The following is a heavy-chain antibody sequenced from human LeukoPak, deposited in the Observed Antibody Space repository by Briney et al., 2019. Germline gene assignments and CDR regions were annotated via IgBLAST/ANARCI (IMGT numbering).Heavy chain of an antibody. CDR3: ARDLHGSRGEFDY. D-gene: IGHD3-16*01. J-gene: IGHJ4*02. CDR2: TYHWSKWFN. CDR1: GDSVTSGI. V-gene: IGHV6-1*01. Sequence: SQTLSLTCAISGDSVTSGIWNWIRQSPSRGLEWLGRTYHWSKWFNDYAVSVESRVTINADTSRNQFSLQLNSVTPEDTAVYYCARDLHGSRGEFDYWGQGTLVTVSS.